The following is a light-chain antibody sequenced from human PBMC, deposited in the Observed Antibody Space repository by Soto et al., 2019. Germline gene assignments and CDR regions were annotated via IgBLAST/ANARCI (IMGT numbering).Light chain of an antibody. Sequence: QSALTQPASVSGSPGQSITISCTGTSSDVGSYDHVSWYQHHPGKAPKLMIYGVSQRPSGVSNRFSGSKSGNTASLTISGLQSEDEADYYCCSYAGLSTSRVFGGVTKLTVL. CDR2: GVS. CDR3: CSYAGLSTSRV. CDR1: SSDVGSYDH. V-gene: IGLV2-23*02. J-gene: IGLJ2*01.